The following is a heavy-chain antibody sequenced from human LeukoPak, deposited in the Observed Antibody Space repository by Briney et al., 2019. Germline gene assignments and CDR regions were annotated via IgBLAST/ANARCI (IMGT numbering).Heavy chain of an antibody. CDR3: ARDRGYEGGFDY. Sequence: SVRVSCKASGGTFSNYGINWVRQAPGQGPEWMGRIVPILGVTSYAQAFQGRVTISADKSTTTVYMELSSLRSEDTAVYYCARDRGYEGGFDYWGQGTLVTVSS. V-gene: IGHV1-69*04. J-gene: IGHJ4*02. D-gene: IGHD5-12*01. CDR1: GGTFSNYG. CDR2: IVPILGVT.